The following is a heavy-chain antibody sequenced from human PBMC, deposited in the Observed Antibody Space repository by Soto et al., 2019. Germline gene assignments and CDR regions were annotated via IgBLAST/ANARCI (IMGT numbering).Heavy chain of an antibody. D-gene: IGHD3-3*01. V-gene: IGHV4-34*01. J-gene: IGHJ3*02. CDR2: INVVGST. CDR3: ARGRRSACDFWSGRHDAFDI. Sequence: PSETLSLTCGVYGGSLSGYYWSWFRQPPGKGLEWIGAINVVGSTNYNPSLKSRITISVETSKHPFSLTMSSVTAADTADYYCARGRRSACDFWSGRHDAFDIWGQGTMVTVSS. CDR1: GGSLSGYY.